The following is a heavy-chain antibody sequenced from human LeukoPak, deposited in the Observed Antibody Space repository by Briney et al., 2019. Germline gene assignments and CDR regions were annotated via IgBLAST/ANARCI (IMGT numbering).Heavy chain of an antibody. Sequence: SETLSLTCTVSGDSIGSCYWSWIRQPPGKGLEWIGNIYYSGNTNYNPSLKSRVTISVDTSKNQFSLKLTSVTAADTAIYYCARPARYCSGGSCWDSWGQGTLVTVSS. CDR3: ARPARYCSGGSCWDS. CDR1: GDSIGSCY. CDR2: IYYSGNT. D-gene: IGHD2-15*01. J-gene: IGHJ4*02. V-gene: IGHV4-59*01.